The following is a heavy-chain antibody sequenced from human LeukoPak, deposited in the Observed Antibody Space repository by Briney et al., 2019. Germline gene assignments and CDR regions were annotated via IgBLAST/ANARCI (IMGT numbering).Heavy chain of an antibody. CDR1: GASVSSGRHY. Sequence: PSETLSLTCTVSGASVSSGRHYWGWIRQPPGKGLEWIGHFYDGENTHYNPSFKSRVTLSLDTPENQFSLKFSSVTAADTAVYYCARGRGFGYGVDFWGQGTLVTVST. D-gene: IGHD4/OR15-4a*01. V-gene: IGHV4-61*01. J-gene: IGHJ4*02. CDR3: ARGRGFGYGVDF. CDR2: FYDGENT.